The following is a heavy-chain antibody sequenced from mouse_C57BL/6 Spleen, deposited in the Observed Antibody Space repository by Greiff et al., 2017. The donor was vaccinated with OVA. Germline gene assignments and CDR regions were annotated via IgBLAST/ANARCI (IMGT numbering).Heavy chain of an antibody. CDR1: GYSITSGYY. D-gene: IGHD2-1*01. CDR2: ISYDGSN. V-gene: IGHV3-6*01. J-gene: IGHJ4*01. Sequence: ESGPGLVKPSQSLSLTCSVTGYSITSGYYWNWIRQFPGNKLGWMGYISYDGSNNYNPSLNNRISITRDPSKNQFFLKLNSVTTEDTATYDCARGIYYDAMDYWGQGTSVTVSS. CDR3: ARGIYYDAMDY.